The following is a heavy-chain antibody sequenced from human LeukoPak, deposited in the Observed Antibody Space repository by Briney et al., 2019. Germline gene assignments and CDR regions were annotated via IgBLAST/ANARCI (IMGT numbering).Heavy chain of an antibody. V-gene: IGHV3-23*01. Sequence: GGSLRLSCAASGFTFSSYAMSWVRQAPGKGLEWVSAISGSGGSTYYADSVKGRFTISRDNSKNTLYLQMNSLRAEDTAVYYCAKDRLRVTMIVVVIEPAWGQGTLVTVSS. D-gene: IGHD3-22*01. J-gene: IGHJ5*02. CDR1: GFTFSSYA. CDR2: ISGSGGST. CDR3: AKDRLRVTMIVVVIEPA.